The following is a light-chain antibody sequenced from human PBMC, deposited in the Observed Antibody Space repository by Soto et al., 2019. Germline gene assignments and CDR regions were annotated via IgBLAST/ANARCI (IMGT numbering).Light chain of an antibody. Sequence: EIVLTQSPGTLSLSPGERATISCRASQSVSSSYLAWYQQKPGQAPRLLIYGASTMATGIPDRFSGSGSGTDFTLTISRLEPEDFAVYYCQLYDNSLYTFGQGTNLDIK. CDR1: QSVSSSY. V-gene: IGKV3-20*01. J-gene: IGKJ2*01. CDR2: GAS. CDR3: QLYDNSLYT.